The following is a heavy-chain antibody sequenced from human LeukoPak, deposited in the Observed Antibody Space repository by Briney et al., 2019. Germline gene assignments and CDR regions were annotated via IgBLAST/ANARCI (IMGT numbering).Heavy chain of an antibody. J-gene: IGHJ4*02. CDR2: IYYSGST. V-gene: IGHV4-4*02. CDR1: GGSISSGNW. Sequence: SGTLSLTCAVSGGSISSGNWWSWVRQPPGKGLQWIGSIYYSGSTYYNPSLKSPVTISVDTSKNQFSLKLSSVTAADTAVYYCARWLGYCSGGSCRTTEGFDYWGQGTLVTVSS. D-gene: IGHD2-15*01. CDR3: ARWLGYCSGGSCRTTEGFDY.